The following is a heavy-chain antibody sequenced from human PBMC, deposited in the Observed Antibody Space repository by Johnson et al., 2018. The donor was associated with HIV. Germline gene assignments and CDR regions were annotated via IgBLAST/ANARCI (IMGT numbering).Heavy chain of an antibody. CDR3: AKDMVLYYDSSGRYVAFDI. CDR2: VWYDGSNK. Sequence: QVQLVESGGGVVQPGRSLRLSCAASGFTFSSYGMHWVRQAPGKGLEWVAGVWYDGSNKYYADSVKGRFTIFRDNDKNSLYLEMNRLRAEDTALYYCAKDMVLYYDSSGRYVAFDIWGQGTMVTVSS. J-gene: IGHJ3*02. CDR1: GFTFSSYG. V-gene: IGHV3-33*03. D-gene: IGHD3-22*01.